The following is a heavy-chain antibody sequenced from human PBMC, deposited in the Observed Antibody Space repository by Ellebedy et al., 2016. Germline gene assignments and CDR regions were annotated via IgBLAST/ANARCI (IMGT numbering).Heavy chain of an antibody. CDR3: AHYLAGWGGRGD. Sequence: SETLSLTCTVSGGSVSSNNYHWSWIRQPPGKGLEWIGYLSYSGSTNSDPSLKSRVTISADTSKNQFSLRLSSVTAADTAVYYCAHYLAGWGGRGDWGQGTLVTVSS. CDR1: GGSVSSNNYH. J-gene: IGHJ4*02. D-gene: IGHD6-19*01. V-gene: IGHV4-61*01. CDR2: LSYSGST.